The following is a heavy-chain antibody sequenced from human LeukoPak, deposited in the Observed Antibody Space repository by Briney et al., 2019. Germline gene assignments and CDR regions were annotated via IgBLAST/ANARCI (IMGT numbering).Heavy chain of an antibody. V-gene: IGHV4-4*07. CDR2: SYTTGST. CDR1: GGSIGPYY. CDR3: ARSGGSGFQLDS. D-gene: IGHD1-26*01. Sequence: SGTLSLTCTVSGGSIGPYYWSWLRQPAGKALEWIGRSYTTGSTNYNPSLKKRVTMSLDTTTNQSSLKLSSVTAADTAVYYCARSGGSGFQLDSWGQGTLVTVSS. J-gene: IGHJ4*02.